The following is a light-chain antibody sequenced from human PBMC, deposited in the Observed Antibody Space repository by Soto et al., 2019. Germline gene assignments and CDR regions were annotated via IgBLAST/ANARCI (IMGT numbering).Light chain of an antibody. CDR2: WAS. CDR1: QSLFFSSYNKTY. Sequence: DIVMTQSPDSLAVSPGERATISCKSSQSLFFSSYNKTYLACYKQKPGQPPKLLIYWASTRESGVSDRFSGSGSGTDFTLTISSLQAEDVAVYYCQQHCCTRPTFGGGTKVEIK. V-gene: IGKV4-1*01. CDR3: QQHCCTRPT. J-gene: IGKJ4*01.